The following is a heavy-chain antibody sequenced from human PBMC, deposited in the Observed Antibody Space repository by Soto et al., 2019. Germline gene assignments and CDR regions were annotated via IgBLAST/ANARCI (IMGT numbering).Heavy chain of an antibody. CDR3: ARRGSGSYHDY. V-gene: IGHV3-23*01. CDR1: GFTFSSYA. Sequence: EVQLLESGGGLVQPGGYLRLSCAASGFTFSSYAMRWVRQAPGKGLEWVSAISGSGDSTYYADSVKGRFTVSRDTSKNTLYLQMNSLRAEDTAVYYCARRGSGSYHDYWGQGTLVTVSS. CDR2: ISGSGDST. D-gene: IGHD1-26*01. J-gene: IGHJ4*02.